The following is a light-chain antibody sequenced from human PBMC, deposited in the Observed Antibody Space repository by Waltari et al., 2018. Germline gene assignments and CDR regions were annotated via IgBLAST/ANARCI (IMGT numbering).Light chain of an antibody. CDR2: LTI. CDR1: SSNIGAGYD. J-gene: IGLJ2*01. V-gene: IGLV1-40*01. Sequence: QSVLTQPPSVSGAPGQRVTISCTGSSSNIGAGYDVQWYQQLPGTAPKLLMSLTITRPSVFPDRCSGSKSGTSASLTLTGLQAEYEAEFFCQSYDNNLGGHVLFGGGTKVTVL. CDR3: QSYDNNLGGHVL.